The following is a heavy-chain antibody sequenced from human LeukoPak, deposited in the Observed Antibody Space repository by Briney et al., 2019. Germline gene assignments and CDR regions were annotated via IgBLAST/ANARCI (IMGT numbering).Heavy chain of an antibody. CDR2: VGHSGSA. CDR1: GGSFSAFF. Sequence: SETLSLTCAVSGGSFSAFFWRWIRQPPGKGLEWIGDVGHSGSADYNPSLKSRVTVSADPSKTQFSLKLTSVTAADTAVYYRARVSIYFGSGWLDYWGQGTLVTVSS. V-gene: IGHV4-34*01. J-gene: IGHJ4*02. D-gene: IGHD6-19*01. CDR3: ARVSIYFGSGWLDY.